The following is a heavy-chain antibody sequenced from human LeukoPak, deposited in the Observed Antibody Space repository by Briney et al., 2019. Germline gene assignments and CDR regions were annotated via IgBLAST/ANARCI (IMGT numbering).Heavy chain of an antibody. CDR2: ISSSSSYI. Sequence: GGSLRLSCAASGFTFSSYSMNWVRQAPGKELEWVSSISSSSSYIYYADSVKGRFTISRDNAKNSLYLQMNSLRAEDTAVYYCARDQVATIFDYWGQGTLVTVSS. V-gene: IGHV3-21*01. D-gene: IGHD5-12*01. CDR3: ARDQVATIFDY. CDR1: GFTFSSYS. J-gene: IGHJ4*02.